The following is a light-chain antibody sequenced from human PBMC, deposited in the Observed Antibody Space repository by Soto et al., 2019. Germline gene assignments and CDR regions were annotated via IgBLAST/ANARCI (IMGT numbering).Light chain of an antibody. V-gene: IGLV2-14*03. J-gene: IGLJ2*01. Sequence: QSALTQPASVSGSPGQSISISCTGTSSDVGGYNYVSWYQHRPGKAPKLMIYDVSNRPSGVSNRFSGSKSGNTASLTISGLQAEDEADYYCSSYTSSSAPYVVFGGGTKVTVL. CDR3: SSYTSSSAPYVV. CDR2: DVS. CDR1: SSDVGGYNY.